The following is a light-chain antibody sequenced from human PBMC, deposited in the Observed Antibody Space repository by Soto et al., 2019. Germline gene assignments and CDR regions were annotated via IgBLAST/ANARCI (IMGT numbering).Light chain of an antibody. CDR2: AAS. V-gene: IGKV1-39*01. J-gene: IGKJ1*01. Sequence: DIQMTQSPSSLSASVGDRVTITCRASQSISSYLNWYQQKPGKAPKLLIYAASSLQSGVPSRFSGSGSGTDFTLYISSLQPEDFATYYCQQSYSTPGTFGQGTKVEIK. CDR1: QSISSY. CDR3: QQSYSTPGT.